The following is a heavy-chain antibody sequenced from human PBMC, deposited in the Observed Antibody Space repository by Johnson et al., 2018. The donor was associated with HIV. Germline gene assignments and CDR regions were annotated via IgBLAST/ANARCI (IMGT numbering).Heavy chain of an antibody. V-gene: IGHV3-30*04. CDR3: ARVGGGYYPSHAFDI. CDR1: GFTFSSYA. D-gene: IGHD3-22*01. J-gene: IGHJ3*02. CDR2: ISYDGSNK. Sequence: VVRPGGSLRLSCAASGFTFSSYAMHWVRQAPGKGLEWVAAISYDGSNKYYADSVKGRFTISRDNSRNTLYLQMNSLRAVDTAVYYCARVGGGYYPSHAFDIWGQGTMVIVSS.